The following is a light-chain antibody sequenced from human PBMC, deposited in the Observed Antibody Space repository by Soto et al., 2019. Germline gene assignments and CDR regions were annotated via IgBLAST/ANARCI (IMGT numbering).Light chain of an antibody. CDR1: SSDVGGYNY. CDR2: DVS. CDR3: SSYTSSSTLGV. V-gene: IGLV2-14*01. Sequence: QSAPTQPASLSGAPGRAITISRTGNSSDVGGYNYVSWYQQHPGKAPKLMIYDVSNRPSGVSNRFSGSKSGNTASLTISGLQAEDEADYYCSSYTSSSTLGVFGAGTKVTVL. J-gene: IGLJ1*01.